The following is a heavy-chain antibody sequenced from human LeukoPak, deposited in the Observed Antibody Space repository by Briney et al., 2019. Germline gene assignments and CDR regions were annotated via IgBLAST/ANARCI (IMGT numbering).Heavy chain of an antibody. CDR1: GGSISGYY. Sequence: PSETLSLTCTVSGGSISGYYWSWIRQPPGKGLEWIGYIFHSGSTNYNPSLKSRVTISVDTSKNQLSLKLSSVTAADTAVYYCARGAPGGNDYGDYWGQGTLVTVSS. CDR2: IFHSGST. V-gene: IGHV4-59*01. J-gene: IGHJ4*02. CDR3: ARGAPGGNDYGDY.